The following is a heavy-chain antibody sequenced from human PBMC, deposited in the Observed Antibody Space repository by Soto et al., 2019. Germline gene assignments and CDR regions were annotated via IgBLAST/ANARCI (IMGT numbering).Heavy chain of an antibody. J-gene: IGHJ6*02. CDR3: ARGRRSGSWYTPAPYYYRGMDV. D-gene: IGHD6-13*01. CDR1: GFTFSSYS. CDR2: ISSSSSTI. Sequence: GGSLILSCAASGFTFSSYSMNWVRQAPGKGLEWVSYISSSSSTIYYADSVKGRFTISRDNAKNSLYLQMNSLRDEDTAVYYCARGRRSGSWYTPAPYYYRGMDVWGQGTTVTVSS. V-gene: IGHV3-48*02.